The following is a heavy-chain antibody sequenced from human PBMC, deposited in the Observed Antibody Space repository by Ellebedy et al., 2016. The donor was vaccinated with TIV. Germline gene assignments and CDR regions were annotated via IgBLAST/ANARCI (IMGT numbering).Heavy chain of an antibody. J-gene: IGHJ4*02. V-gene: IGHV5-51*01. Sequence: PGGSLRLSCKGSASIFTKYWIAWVRHMPGKGLEWMGIIFPGDSYTTYSLSSQGQVTISADKSIRTAYLQWNTLKASDTAMYYCARLGGATSPDLDYWGKGTLVTVSS. D-gene: IGHD3-16*01. CDR3: ARLGGATSPDLDY. CDR2: IFPGDSYT. CDR1: ASIFTKYW.